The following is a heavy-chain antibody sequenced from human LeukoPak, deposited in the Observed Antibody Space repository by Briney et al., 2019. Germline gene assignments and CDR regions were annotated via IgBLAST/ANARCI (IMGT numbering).Heavy chain of an antibody. CDR1: GFTFSSYW. V-gene: IGHV3-74*01. CDR3: AKSRKYSSSPQYYFDY. J-gene: IGHJ4*02. CDR2: INSDGSST. Sequence: GGSLRLSCAASGFTFSSYWMHWVRQAPGKGMVWVSRINSDGSSTSYADSVKGRFTISRDNSKNTLYLQMNSLRAEDTAVYYCAKSRKYSSSPQYYFDYWGQGTLVTVSS. D-gene: IGHD6-6*01.